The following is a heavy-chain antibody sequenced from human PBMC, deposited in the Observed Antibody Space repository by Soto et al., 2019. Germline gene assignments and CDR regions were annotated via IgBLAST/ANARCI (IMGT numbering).Heavy chain of an antibody. CDR2: IYYSGCT. V-gene: IGHV4-59*01. CDR3: ARGNYDLYRPERTGDCNYYYYAIDV. Sequence: LSLTCTVSGGSISSYYWSWIRQPPGKGLEWIGYIYYSGCTNYNPSLKSRVTISVDTSKNQFSLKLSSVTAADTAVYYCARGNYDLYRPERTGDCNYYYYAIDVWGQGTTVTVSS. J-gene: IGHJ6*02. CDR1: GGSISSYY. D-gene: IGHD3-3*01.